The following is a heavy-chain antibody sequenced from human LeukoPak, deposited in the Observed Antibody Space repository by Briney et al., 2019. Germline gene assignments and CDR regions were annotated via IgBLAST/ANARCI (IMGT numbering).Heavy chain of an antibody. Sequence: ASVNVSFKASGYTFTSYYMHWVRQAPGQGLEWMGIINPSGGSTSYAQKFQGRVTMTRDTSTSTVYMELSSLRSEDTAVYYCARRYSSGWLLDYWGQGTLVTVSS. V-gene: IGHV1-46*01. CDR2: INPSGGST. CDR1: GYTFTSYY. J-gene: IGHJ4*02. CDR3: ARRYSSGWLLDY. D-gene: IGHD6-19*01.